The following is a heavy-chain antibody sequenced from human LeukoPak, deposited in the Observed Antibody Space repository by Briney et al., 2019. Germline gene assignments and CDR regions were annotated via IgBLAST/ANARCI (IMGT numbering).Heavy chain of an antibody. CDR2: IIPIFGTA. CDR3: AGDTYVDTAMVRGPAWFDP. D-gene: IGHD5-18*01. Sequence: SVMVSCKASGGTFSSYAISWVRQAPGQGLEWMGGIIPIFGTANYAQKFQGRVTITTDESTSTAYMELSSLRSEDTAVYYCAGDTYVDTAMVRGPAWFDPWGQGTLVTVSS. J-gene: IGHJ5*02. V-gene: IGHV1-69*05. CDR1: GGTFSSYA.